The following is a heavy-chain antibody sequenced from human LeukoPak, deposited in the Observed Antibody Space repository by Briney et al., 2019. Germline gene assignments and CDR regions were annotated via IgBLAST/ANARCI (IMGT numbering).Heavy chain of an antibody. V-gene: IGHV1-58*01. CDR3: AADLYYDSSC. Sequence: SVNVSCKASGFTFTSSAVQWVRQVRGGRLEWIGWIVVGSGNTNYAQKFQGRVTITRDMSTSTAYMELSSVRSEDTAVYYCAADLYYDSSCWGQGTLVTVSS. D-gene: IGHD3-22*01. J-gene: IGHJ4*02. CDR1: GFTFTSSA. CDR2: IVVGSGNT.